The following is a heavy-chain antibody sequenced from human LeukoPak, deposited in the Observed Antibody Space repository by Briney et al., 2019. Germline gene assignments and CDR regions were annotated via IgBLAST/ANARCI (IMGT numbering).Heavy chain of an antibody. J-gene: IGHJ6*04. Sequence: GGSLRLSCAVSGFTFSSWWMTWVRQAPGKGLEWVANIKQDGSEKNYVDSVKGRFTISRDNAKNSLDLQMNRLRAEDTAVYYCTRGHIGMDVWGKGTTVTVSS. D-gene: IGHD5-12*01. CDR3: TRGHIGMDV. CDR1: GFTFSSWW. V-gene: IGHV3-7*01. CDR2: IKQDGSEK.